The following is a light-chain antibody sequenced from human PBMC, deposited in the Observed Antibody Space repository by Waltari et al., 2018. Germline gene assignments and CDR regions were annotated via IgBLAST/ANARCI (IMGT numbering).Light chain of an antibody. J-gene: IGKJ2*01. CDR2: GAS. Sequence: EIVMTQSPATLSVSPLSLSPLSCRARPRVSSHFAWYPQKPGQAPRLLIYGASTRATGIPARFSGSGSGTEFTLTISSMQSEDFAVYYCQQYNNWPPITFGQGTKLEIK. V-gene: IGKV3-15*01. CDR3: QQYNNWPPIT. CDR1: PRVSSH.